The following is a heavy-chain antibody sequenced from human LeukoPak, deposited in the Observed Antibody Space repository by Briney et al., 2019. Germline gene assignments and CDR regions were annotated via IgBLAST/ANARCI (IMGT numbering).Heavy chain of an antibody. V-gene: IGHV4-39*07. CDR3: ARTPYSSSTHYFDY. D-gene: IGHD6-13*01. CDR2: IYYSGST. CDR1: GGSISSSHSY. J-gene: IGHJ4*02. Sequence: PSETLSLTCTASGGSISSSHSYWGWIRQPPGKGLEWIGNIYYSGSTYYSPSLKSRVTISVDTSKNQFSLKLSSVTAADTAVYYCARTPYSSSTHYFDYWGQGTLVTVSS.